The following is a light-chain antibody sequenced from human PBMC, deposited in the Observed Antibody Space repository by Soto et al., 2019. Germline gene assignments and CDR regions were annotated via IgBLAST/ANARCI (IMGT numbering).Light chain of an antibody. CDR2: DAS. J-gene: IGKJ5*01. V-gene: IGKV3-20*01. Sequence: EIVLTQSPGTLSLSPGERATHSCRASQSVSSTYLTWYQQKPGQAPRLLIHDASRRATGIPDRFSGSGSGTDFSLTISRLEPEDFAAYYCQQYGSTRWAFGQGTRLEIK. CDR3: QQYGSTRWA. CDR1: QSVSSTY.